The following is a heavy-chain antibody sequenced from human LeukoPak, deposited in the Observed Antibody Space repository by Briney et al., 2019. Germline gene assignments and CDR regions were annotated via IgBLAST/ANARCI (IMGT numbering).Heavy chain of an antibody. J-gene: IGHJ6*02. CDR2: IYYSGST. CDR3: ARGWAVTVVTKTYYYYGMDV. V-gene: IGHV4-39*07. D-gene: IGHD4-23*01. Sequence: KTSETLSLTCTVSGGSISSSSYYWGWIRQPPGKGLEWIGSIYYSGSTYYNPSLKSRVTISVDTSKNQFSLKLSSVTAADTAVYYCARGWAVTVVTKTYYYYGMDVWGQGTTVTVSS. CDR1: GGSISSSSYY.